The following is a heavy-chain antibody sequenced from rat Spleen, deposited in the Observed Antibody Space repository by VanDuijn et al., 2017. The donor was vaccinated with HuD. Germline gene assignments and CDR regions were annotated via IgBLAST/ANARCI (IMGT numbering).Heavy chain of an antibody. D-gene: IGHD1-4*01. Sequence: EVQLVESGGGLVQPGRSLKLSCAASGFTFSNYGMAWVRQAPGKGLEWVAFITNSGGGVYYPDSVKGRFTISRDNAQNTLYLQMNSLQTEDTAMYFCASGIFYFWGQGVMLTVSS. CDR3: ASGIFYF. J-gene: IGHJ2*01. CDR2: ITNSGGGV. CDR1: GFTFSNYG. V-gene: IGHV5-29*01.